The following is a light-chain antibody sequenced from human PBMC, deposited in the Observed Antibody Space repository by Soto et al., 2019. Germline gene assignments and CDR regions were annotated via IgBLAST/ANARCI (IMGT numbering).Light chain of an antibody. J-gene: IGKJ2*01. Sequence: ELVLTQSPGTLSLSPGDRATLSGRASHRVSSNSLAWYQQKPGPAPRLLIYGASSRATVIPDRLSASGSRTDFTLTIIRLEHEDSAVYYCQMSGSSPMYTFCQGTTWEIK. CDR3: QMSGSSPMYT. V-gene: IGKV3-20*01. CDR2: GAS. CDR1: HRVSSNS.